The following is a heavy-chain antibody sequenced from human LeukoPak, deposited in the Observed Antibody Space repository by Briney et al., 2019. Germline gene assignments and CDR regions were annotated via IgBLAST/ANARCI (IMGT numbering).Heavy chain of an antibody. Sequence: PGRSLRLSCAASGFTFSNYGMHWVRQAPGKGLEWVAVIWYDGSNKYCADSVKARFTISRDNSKNTLYLQINSLRAEDTAMYYCARELPPVVNYRFDHWGQGTLVTVSS. V-gene: IGHV3-33*01. CDR3: ARELPPVVNYRFDH. D-gene: IGHD1-7*01. J-gene: IGHJ5*02. CDR1: GFTFSNYG. CDR2: IWYDGSNK.